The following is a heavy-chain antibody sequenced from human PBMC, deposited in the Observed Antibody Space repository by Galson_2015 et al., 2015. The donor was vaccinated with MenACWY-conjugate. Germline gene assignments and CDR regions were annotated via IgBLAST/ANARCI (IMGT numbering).Heavy chain of an antibody. D-gene: IGHD1-26*01. CDR1: GFTFSSYG. V-gene: IGHV3-30*02. J-gene: IGHJ3*02. CDR3: AKKNPGATTFSQGGAFDI. Sequence: SLRLSCAASGFTFSSYGMHWVRQAPGKGLEWVAFIRYDGSNKYYADSVKGRFTISRDNSKNTLYLQMNSLRAEDTAVYYCAKKNPGATTFSQGGAFDIWGQGTMVTVSS. CDR2: IRYDGSNK.